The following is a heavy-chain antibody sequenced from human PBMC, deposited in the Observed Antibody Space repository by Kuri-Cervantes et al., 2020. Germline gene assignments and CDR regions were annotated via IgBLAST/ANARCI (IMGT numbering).Heavy chain of an antibody. CDR2: IYYSGST. CDR1: GGSFSGYY. CDR3: ASRGIWDFWSGYGDY. Sequence: SQTLSLTCAVYGGSFSGYYWGWIRQPPGKGLEWIGSIYYSGSTYYNPSLKSRVTISVDTSKNQYSLKLSSVTAADTAVYYCASRGIWDFWSGYGDYWGQGTLVTVSS. J-gene: IGHJ4*02. D-gene: IGHD3-3*01. V-gene: IGHV4-34*01.